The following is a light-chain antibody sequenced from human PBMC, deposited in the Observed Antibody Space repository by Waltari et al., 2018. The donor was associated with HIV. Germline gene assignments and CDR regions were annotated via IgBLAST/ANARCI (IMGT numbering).Light chain of an antibody. CDR3: QQLNEYPWT. CDR2: AAS. Sequence: DIEFTQSPFFLSASVGDRATIICRASQDIRNYLAWYQQQLGKAPKLLIYAASSLQSGVPSRFGGSGSGTQFTLTINSLQPEDFATYHCQQLNEYPWTFGQGTQVEIK. J-gene: IGKJ1*01. CDR1: QDIRNY. V-gene: IGKV1-9*01.